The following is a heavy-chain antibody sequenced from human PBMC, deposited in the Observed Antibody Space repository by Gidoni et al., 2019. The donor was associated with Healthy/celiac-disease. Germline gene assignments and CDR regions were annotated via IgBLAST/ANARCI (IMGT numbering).Heavy chain of an antibody. D-gene: IGHD3-3*01. V-gene: IGHV3-30*18. Sequence: QVQLVESGGGVVQPGRSLRLSCAASGFTFSFYGMHWVRQAPGKGLEWFALISYDGSNKNYADSVKGRFAISRDNSKNTLYLQMNSLRAEDTAVYYCAKSGRFTNYDFWSGYYGYYGMDVWGQGTTVTVSS. CDR2: ISYDGSNK. J-gene: IGHJ6*02. CDR3: AKSGRFTNYDFWSGYYGYYGMDV. CDR1: GFTFSFYG.